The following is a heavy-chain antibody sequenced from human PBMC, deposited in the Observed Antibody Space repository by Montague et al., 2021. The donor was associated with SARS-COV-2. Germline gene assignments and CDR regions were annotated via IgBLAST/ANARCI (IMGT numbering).Heavy chain of an antibody. CDR2: IFYRGST. D-gene: IGHD2-21*02. V-gene: IGHV4-39*01. CDR1: GGSITNTSYY. Sequence: SETLSLTCSVSGGSITNTSYYWVWIRQPPGKGLEWIGGIFYRGSTYYNPYFKSRLTLSVDTSKNQFSLRLRSVTAADTAVYFCARLSLIPTADPLNFDYWGQGALVTISS. J-gene: IGHJ4*02. CDR3: ARLSLIPTADPLNFDY.